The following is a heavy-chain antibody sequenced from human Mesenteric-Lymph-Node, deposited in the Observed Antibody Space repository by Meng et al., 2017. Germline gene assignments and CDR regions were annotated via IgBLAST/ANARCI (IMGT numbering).Heavy chain of an antibody. CDR1: GFTFSSYA. CDR3: ARDPSILVAGTFGDY. D-gene: IGHD6-19*01. V-gene: IGHV3-30*04. Sequence: GGSLRLSCAASGFTFSSYAMHWVRQAPGKGLEWVAVISYDGSNKYYADSVKGRFTISRDNSKNTLYLQMNSLRAEDTAVYYCARDPSILVAGTFGDYWGQGTLVTVSS. J-gene: IGHJ4*02. CDR2: ISYDGSNK.